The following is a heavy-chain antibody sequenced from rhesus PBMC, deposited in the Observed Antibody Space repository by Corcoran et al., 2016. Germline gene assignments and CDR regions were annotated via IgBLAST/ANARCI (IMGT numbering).Heavy chain of an antibody. CDR3: ARAPWGSWGGYFDY. CDR2: IDSSSGNT. V-gene: IGHV4S12*01. CDR1: GGSISGGYYY. J-gene: IGHJ4*01. Sequence: QVKLQESGPGLVKPLETLSLTCAVSGGSISGGYYYWSWIRQPPGKGLEWIGCIDSSSGNTYYNPSVKMLVTIAKDTSKNQFALKLSSVTAADTAMYYCARAPWGSWGGYFDYWGQGVLVTVSS. D-gene: IGHD3-16*01.